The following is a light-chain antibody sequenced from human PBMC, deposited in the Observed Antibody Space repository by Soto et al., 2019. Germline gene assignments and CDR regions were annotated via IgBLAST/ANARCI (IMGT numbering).Light chain of an antibody. CDR2: DAS. Sequence: EIKLTMYLATLSLSQRERETLSCRASQSVSSYLAWYQQKPGQAPRLLIYDASNRATGIPARFSGSGSGTDFTLTISSLEPEDFALYYCQQRSNWPRTFGQGTKVDIK. J-gene: IGKJ1*01. V-gene: IGKV3-11*01. CDR3: QQRSNWPRT. CDR1: QSVSSY.